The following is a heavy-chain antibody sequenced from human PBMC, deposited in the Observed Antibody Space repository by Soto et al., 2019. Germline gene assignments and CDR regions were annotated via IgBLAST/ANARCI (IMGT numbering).Heavy chain of an antibody. V-gene: IGHV1-69*12. CDR2: IIPIFGTA. J-gene: IGHJ4*02. CDR1: GGTFSSNA. Sequence: QGQLVQFGAEVKKPGSSVKGACKASGGTFSSNAISWVRQAPEHGLEWMGGIIPIFGTANYAQKFQGRVTITADESTSTAYMELSSLRSEDTAVYYCARAPPGSSSWYPLFDYWGQGTLVTVSS. D-gene: IGHD6-13*01. CDR3: ARAPPGSSSWYPLFDY.